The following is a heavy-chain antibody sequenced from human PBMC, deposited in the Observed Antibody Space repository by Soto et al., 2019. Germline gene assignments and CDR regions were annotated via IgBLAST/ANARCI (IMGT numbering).Heavy chain of an antibody. CDR1: GGTFSSYA. CDR3: ARNGYSYGGGYFDY. V-gene: IGHV3-66*01. J-gene: IGHJ4*02. D-gene: IGHD5-18*01. CDR2: IYSGGSA. Sequence: SCKASGGTFSSYAISWIRQAPGKGLEWVSVIYSGGSAYYADSVKGRFTISRDNSKNTLYLQMNSLRAEDTAVYYCARNGYSYGGGYFDYWGQGTLVTVSS.